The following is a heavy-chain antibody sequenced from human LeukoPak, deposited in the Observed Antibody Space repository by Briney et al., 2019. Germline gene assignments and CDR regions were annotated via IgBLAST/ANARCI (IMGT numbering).Heavy chain of an antibody. J-gene: IGHJ5*02. Sequence: GSLRLSCAASGFTFSSYAMSWVRQAPGKGLEWVSAISGSGGSTYYADSVKGRFTISRDNSKNTLYLQMNSLRAEDTAVYYCARQSEYCSSTSCYPPTGEFDPWGQGTLVTVSS. D-gene: IGHD2-2*01. V-gene: IGHV3-23*01. CDR1: GFTFSSYA. CDR2: ISGSGGST. CDR3: ARQSEYCSSTSCYPPTGEFDP.